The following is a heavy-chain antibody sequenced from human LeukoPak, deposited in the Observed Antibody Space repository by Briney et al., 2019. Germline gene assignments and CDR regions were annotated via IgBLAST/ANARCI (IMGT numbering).Heavy chain of an antibody. CDR1: GFTFSSYG. CDR3: AKDNFGPFDY. CDR2: ISYDGSNK. Sequence: PGRSLRLSCAASGFTFSSYGMHWVRQAPGKGLEWVAVISYDGSNKYYADSVKGRFTISRDNSKNTLYLRMNSLRAEDTAVYYCAKDNFGPFDYWGQGTLVTVSS. V-gene: IGHV3-30*18. D-gene: IGHD1-20*01. J-gene: IGHJ4*02.